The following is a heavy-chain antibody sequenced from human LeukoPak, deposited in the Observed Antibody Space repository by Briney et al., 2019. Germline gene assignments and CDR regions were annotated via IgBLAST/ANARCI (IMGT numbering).Heavy chain of an antibody. V-gene: IGHV1-2*02. CDR3: ATDNYGRLDY. CDR1: GYTFSNYG. D-gene: IGHD3-10*01. J-gene: IGHJ4*02. CDR2: INTINGDT. Sequence: ASVKVSCKASGYTFSNYGISWVRPAPGQGLEWMGWINTINGDTKYAQKFQGRVTMTRDTSLNTVYMELSRLTSDDTAMYYCATDNYGRLDYWGQGNLVTVSS.